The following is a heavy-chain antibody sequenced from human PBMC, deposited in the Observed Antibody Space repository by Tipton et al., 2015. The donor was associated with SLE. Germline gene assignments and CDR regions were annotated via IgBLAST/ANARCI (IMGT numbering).Heavy chain of an antibody. J-gene: IGHJ4*02. CDR3: AGGFYYGSGTFSDFEY. CDR1: GASVSSRSYY. Sequence: TLSLTCTVSGASVSSRSYYWNWVRQPAGKGLEWIGEIHHRGTTNYNPSLKSRVTISVDKSKSQFSLKLSSVTAADTAVYYCAGGFYYGSGTFSDFEYWGQGTLATVSS. V-gene: IGHV4-61*10. CDR2: IHHRGTT. D-gene: IGHD3-10*01.